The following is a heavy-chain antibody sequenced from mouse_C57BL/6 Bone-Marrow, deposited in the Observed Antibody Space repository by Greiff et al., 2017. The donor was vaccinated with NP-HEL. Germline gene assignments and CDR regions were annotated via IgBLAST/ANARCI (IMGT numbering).Heavy chain of an antibody. CDR2: ISYSGST. J-gene: IGHJ1*03. D-gene: IGHD2-2*01. CDR3: ARRRSTMVTTRYFDV. CDR1: GYSITSDY. Sequence: EVKVVESGPGLAKPSQTLSLTCSVTGYSITSDYWNWIRKFPGNKLEYMGYISYSGSTYYNPSLKSRISITRDTSKNQYYLQLNSVTTEDTATYYCARRRSTMVTTRYFDVWGTGTTVTVSS. V-gene: IGHV3-8*01.